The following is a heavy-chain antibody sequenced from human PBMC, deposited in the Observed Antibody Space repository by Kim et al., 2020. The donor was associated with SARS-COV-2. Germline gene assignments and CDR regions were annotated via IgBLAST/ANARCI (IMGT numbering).Heavy chain of an antibody. D-gene: IGHD6-13*01. V-gene: IGHV1-69*13. CDR3: ARSSYEPGIAAAGTYRDYGMDV. CDR1: GGTFSSYA. J-gene: IGHJ6*02. CDR2: IIPIFGTA. Sequence: SVKVSCKASGGTFSSYAISWVRQAPGQGLEWMGGIIPIFGTANYAQKFQGRVTITADESTSTAYMELSSLRSEDTAVYYCARSSYEPGIAAAGTYRDYGMDVWGQGTTVTVSS.